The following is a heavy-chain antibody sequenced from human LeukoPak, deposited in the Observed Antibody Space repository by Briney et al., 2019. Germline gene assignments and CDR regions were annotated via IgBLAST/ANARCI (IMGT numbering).Heavy chain of an antibody. CDR3: ARLRGIRYYFDY. Sequence: WIGYIYYSGSTNYNPSLKSRVTISVDTSKNQFSLKLSSVTAADTAVYYCARLRGIRYYFDYWGQGTLVTVSS. CDR2: IYYSGST. D-gene: IGHD1-14*01. J-gene: IGHJ4*02. V-gene: IGHV4-59*08.